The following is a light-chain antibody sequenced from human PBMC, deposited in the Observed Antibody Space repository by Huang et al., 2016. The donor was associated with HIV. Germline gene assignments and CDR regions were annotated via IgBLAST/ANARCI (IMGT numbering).Light chain of an antibody. V-gene: IGKV3-15*01. CDR3: QQYNNWPPWT. CDR1: QNVNRN. CDR2: GAS. Sequence: DIVMKQSPATLSVSLGERVPLSCRASQNVNRNVAWYQHKPGQVPRLVIHGASTRATGVSDRFRGSVSGTEFTLTISSLQAEDFALYYCQQYNNWPPWTFGQGTKLEIK. J-gene: IGKJ1*01.